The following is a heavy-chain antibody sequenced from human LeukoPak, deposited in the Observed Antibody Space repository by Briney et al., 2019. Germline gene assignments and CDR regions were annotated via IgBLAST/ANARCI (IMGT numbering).Heavy chain of an antibody. CDR3: ARDVKYSSSWYGYFDY. Sequence: PGGSLRLSCAASGFTFSSYWMSWVRQAPGKGLEWVANIRQDGSEKYYVDPVKGRFTISRDNAKNSLYLQMNSLRAEDTAVYYCARDVKYSSSWYGYFDYWGQGTLVTVSS. D-gene: IGHD6-13*01. CDR1: GFTFSSYW. J-gene: IGHJ4*02. V-gene: IGHV3-7*01. CDR2: IRQDGSEK.